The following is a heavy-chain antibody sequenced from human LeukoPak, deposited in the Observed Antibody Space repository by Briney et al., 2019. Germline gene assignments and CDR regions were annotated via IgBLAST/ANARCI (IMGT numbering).Heavy chain of an antibody. D-gene: IGHD4-17*01. J-gene: IGHJ3*01. CDR2: ITGSGAGT. CDR1: TFAFSSYS. CDR3: TKDPNGDYVGAFDF. Sequence: GGSLRLSCAASTFAFSSYSMTWVRQAPGKGLEWVSSITGSGAGTSYADSVKSRFTVSRDNSKNTLYLQMNSLRAEDTAVYYCTKDPNGDYVGAFDFWDQGTVVIVSS. V-gene: IGHV3-23*01.